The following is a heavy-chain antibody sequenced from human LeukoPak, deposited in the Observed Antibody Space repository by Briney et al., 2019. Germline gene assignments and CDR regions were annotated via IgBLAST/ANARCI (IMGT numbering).Heavy chain of an antibody. CDR2: IYYSGST. V-gene: IGHV4-39*01. CDR3: ARFSYYYYYMDV. CDR1: GGSISSSSYC. Sequence: SETLSLTCIVSGGSISSSSYCWGWIRQPPGKELEWIGSIYYSGSTYYNPSLKSRVTISVDTSKIQFSLKLSPVTAADTAVYYCARFSYYYYYMDVWGKGTTVTVSS. J-gene: IGHJ6*03.